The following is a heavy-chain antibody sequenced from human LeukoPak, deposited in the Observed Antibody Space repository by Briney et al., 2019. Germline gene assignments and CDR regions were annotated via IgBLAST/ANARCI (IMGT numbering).Heavy chain of an antibody. CDR3: ARSLVVGATYPYH. D-gene: IGHD1-26*01. CDR1: GFTLSNYS. Sequence: GGSLRLSCAVSGFTLSNYSMNWVRQAPGKGLEWISYISGSGFTIHYADSVKGRFTISRDNAKNSLYLQMNSLRAEDTAVYYCARSLVVGATYPYHWGQGTLVTVSS. J-gene: IGHJ5*02. CDR2: ISGSGFTI. V-gene: IGHV3-48*01.